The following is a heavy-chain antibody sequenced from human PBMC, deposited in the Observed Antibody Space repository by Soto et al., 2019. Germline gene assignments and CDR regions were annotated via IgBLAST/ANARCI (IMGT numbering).Heavy chain of an antibody. CDR3: ARRAPLWFGELYYYYMDV. D-gene: IGHD3-10*01. J-gene: IGHJ6*03. CDR2: MNPNSGNT. V-gene: IGHV1-8*01. Sequence: GASVKVSCKASGYTFTSYEINWVRQATGKGLEWMGWMNPNSGNTGYAQKFQGRVTMTRNTSISTAYMELSSLRSEDTAVYYCARRAPLWFGELYYYYMDVWGKGTTVTVSS. CDR1: GYTFTSYE.